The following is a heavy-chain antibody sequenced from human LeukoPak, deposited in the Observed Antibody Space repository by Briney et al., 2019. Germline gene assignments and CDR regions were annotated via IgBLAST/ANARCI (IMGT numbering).Heavy chain of an antibody. CDR2: IYYSGST. D-gene: IGHD4-17*01. CDR1: GVSVSSGSYY. V-gene: IGHV4-61*01. J-gene: IGHJ3*02. CDR3: ARGLTVQNDAFDI. Sequence: PSETLSLTCTVSGVSVSSGSYYWSWIRQPPGKGLEWIGYIYYSGSTNYNPSLKSRVTISVDTSKNQFSLKLSSVTAADTAVYYCARGLTVQNDAFDIWGQGTMVAVSS.